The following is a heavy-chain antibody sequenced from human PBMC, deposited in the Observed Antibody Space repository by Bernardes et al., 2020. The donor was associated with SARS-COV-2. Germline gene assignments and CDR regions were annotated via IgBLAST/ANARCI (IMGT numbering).Heavy chain of an antibody. CDR2: IRSKAQDATT. D-gene: IGHD3-22*01. CDR1: GFTFGEHA. V-gene: IGHV3-49*03. J-gene: IGHJ6*02. Sequence: GGSLRLSRRTSGFTFGEHAISWFRQAPGKGLEWVCFIRSKAQDATTAYAASVKGRFTISRDDSKSVGYLQMNSLKTEDTAVYFCARDSYFYDGRTHYYYGMDVWGQGTTVTVSS. CDR3: ARDSYFYDGRTHYYYGMDV.